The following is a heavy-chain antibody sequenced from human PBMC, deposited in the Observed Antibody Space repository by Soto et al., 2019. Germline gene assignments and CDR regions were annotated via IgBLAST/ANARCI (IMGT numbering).Heavy chain of an antibody. Sequence: QVQLQESGPGLVKPSETLSLTCTVSGGFVSSANYFWSWIRQPPGKEMEFIAYFYYTGTTKYSPSLKSRASISLDTSKNQFSLNLSSVTTAATAIYYCARMRFGEGPYWFDPWGQGILVTVS. CDR2: FYYTGTT. V-gene: IGHV4-61*01. CDR3: ARMRFGEGPYWFDP. D-gene: IGHD3-3*01. J-gene: IGHJ5*02. CDR1: GGFVSSANYF.